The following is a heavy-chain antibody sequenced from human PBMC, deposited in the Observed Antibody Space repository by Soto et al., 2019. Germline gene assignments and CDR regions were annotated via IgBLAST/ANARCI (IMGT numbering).Heavy chain of an antibody. V-gene: IGHV5-51*01. CDR2: FYPGDSDT. CDR1: GYSFTNYW. J-gene: IGHJ4*02. Sequence: PGEFLKISCKGSGYSFTNYWVAWARQMPGKGLEWMGVFYPGDSDTRYSPSFQGQVTISGDKSISTAYLQWSGLQASDTAMYYCARGSGSYAAGFDYWGPGTLVTIS. D-gene: IGHD1-26*01. CDR3: ARGSGSYAAGFDY.